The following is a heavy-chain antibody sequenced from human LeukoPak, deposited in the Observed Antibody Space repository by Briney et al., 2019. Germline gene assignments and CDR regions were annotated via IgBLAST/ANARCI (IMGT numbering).Heavy chain of an antibody. CDR3: ARDLGGADY. CDR1: GYSISSGYY. V-gene: IGHV4-38-2*02. Sequence: SETLSLTCTVSGYSISSGYYWGWIRQPPGKGLEWIGSIYHSGSTYYNPSLKSRVTISVDTSKNQFSLKLSPVTAADTAVYYCARDLGGADYWGQGTLVTVSS. D-gene: IGHD3-16*01. CDR2: IYHSGST. J-gene: IGHJ4*02.